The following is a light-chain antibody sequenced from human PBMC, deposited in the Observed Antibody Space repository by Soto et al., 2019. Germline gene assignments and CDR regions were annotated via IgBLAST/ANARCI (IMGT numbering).Light chain of an antibody. J-gene: IGKJ1*01. V-gene: IGKV1-39*01. CDR2: AAS. CDR1: QSIRNY. CDR3: QQSYNTPRT. Sequence: DIQMTQSPSSLSASVGDRLTITCRASQSIRNYLNWYQQKPGEAPKLLIYAASNLETGVPSRFSGSGSGTDFTLTISSLQPEDFATYYCQQSYNTPRTFGQGTKVDIK.